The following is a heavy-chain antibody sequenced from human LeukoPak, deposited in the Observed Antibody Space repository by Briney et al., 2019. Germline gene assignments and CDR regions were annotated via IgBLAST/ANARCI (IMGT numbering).Heavy chain of an antibody. V-gene: IGHV3-74*01. J-gene: IGHJ4*02. D-gene: IGHD3-9*01. CDR2: INSDGSST. CDR1: GFTFSSYW. Sequence: GGSLRLSCAASGFTFSSYWMHWVRQAPGKGLVWVSRINSDGSSTSYAGSVKGRFTISRDNAKNTLYLQMNSLRAEDTAVYYCATLPVRYFDWLSCWGQGTLVTVSS. CDR3: ATLPVRYFDWLSC.